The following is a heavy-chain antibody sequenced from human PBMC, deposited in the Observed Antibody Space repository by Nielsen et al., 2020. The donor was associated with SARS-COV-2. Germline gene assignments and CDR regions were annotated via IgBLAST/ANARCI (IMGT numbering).Heavy chain of an antibody. CDR3: AKGFGNDYGDYGGD. Sequence: GESLKISCAASGFTFSSYAMHWVRQAPGKGLEWVAVISYDGSNKYYADSVKGRFTISRDNSKNTLYLQMNSLRAEDTAVYYCAKGFGNDYGDYGGDWGQGTLVTVSS. CDR1: GFTFSSYA. V-gene: IGHV3-30-3*01. CDR2: ISYDGSNK. D-gene: IGHD4-17*01. J-gene: IGHJ4*02.